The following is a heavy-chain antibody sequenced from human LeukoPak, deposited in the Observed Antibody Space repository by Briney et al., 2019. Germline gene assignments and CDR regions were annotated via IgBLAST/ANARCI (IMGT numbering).Heavy chain of an antibody. CDR3: ARDSSIAARRGIAAAY. J-gene: IGHJ4*02. Sequence: NPGGSLRLSCAASGFTFSDYNMRWIRQAPGKGLEWVSSISRSGSTKYYADPVKGRFTISRDNAKNSLFLQMSSLRAEDTAVYYCARDSSIAARRGIAAAYWGQGTLVTVSS. V-gene: IGHV3-11*01. CDR2: ISRSGSTK. D-gene: IGHD6-6*01. CDR1: GFTFSDYN.